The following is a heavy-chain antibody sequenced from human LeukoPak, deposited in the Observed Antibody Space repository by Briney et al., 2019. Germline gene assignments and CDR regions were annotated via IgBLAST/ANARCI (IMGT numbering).Heavy chain of an antibody. D-gene: IGHD6-19*01. CDR3: ARSALLPIAVAGSFDY. CDR1: GYSFTNYW. J-gene: IGHJ4*02. Sequence: GESLKISCKGSGYSFTNYWIGWVRQMPGKGLEWMGIIYPGDSDTRYSPSFQGQVTISADKSISTAYLQWSSLKASDTAMYYCARSALLPIAVAGSFDYWGQGTLVTVSS. CDR2: IYPGDSDT. V-gene: IGHV5-51*01.